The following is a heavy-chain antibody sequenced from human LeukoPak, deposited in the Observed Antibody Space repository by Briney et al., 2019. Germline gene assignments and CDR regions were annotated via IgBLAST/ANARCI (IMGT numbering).Heavy chain of an antibody. Sequence: SETLSLTCTVSGGSISSGDYYWSWIRQPPGKGLEWIGYIYYSGNTYYNPSLKSRVTISVDTSKNQFSLKLSSVTAADTAVYYCARERYYCSTTLCSPDWSDPWGQGTLVTVSS. CDR3: ARERYYCSTTLCSPDWSDP. D-gene: IGHD2-2*01. CDR2: IYYSGNT. CDR1: GGSISSGDYY. V-gene: IGHV4-30-4*01. J-gene: IGHJ5*02.